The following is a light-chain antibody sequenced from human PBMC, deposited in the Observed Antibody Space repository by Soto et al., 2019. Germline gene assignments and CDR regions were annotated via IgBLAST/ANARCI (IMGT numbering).Light chain of an antibody. CDR2: GAS. Sequence: IQMTQSPSSLSASVGDSVTITCRASQGVVSDLSWYQQRPGKAPKLLIYGASTLHSGVPSRFSGRGSGTLFTLTITSLQPEDVATYYCQQSYSTLVLTFGGGTKVELK. J-gene: IGKJ4*01. CDR1: QGVVSD. CDR3: QQSYSTLVLT. V-gene: IGKV1-39*01.